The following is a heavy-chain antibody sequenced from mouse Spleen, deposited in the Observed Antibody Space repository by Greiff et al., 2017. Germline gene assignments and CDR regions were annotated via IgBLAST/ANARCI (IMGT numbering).Heavy chain of an antibody. CDR2: INPNYGTT. CDR3: ARSPPYYSNPYWYFDV. CDR1: GYSFTGYY. V-gene: IGHV1-39*01. J-gene: IGHJ1*01. D-gene: IGHD2-5*01. Sequence: VQLQQPGAELVKPGASVKISCKASGYSFTGYYMHWVKQSHVKSLEWIGRINPNYGTTSYNQKFKGKATLTVDQSSSTAYMQLNSLTSEDSAVYYCARSPPYYSNPYWYFDVWGAGTTVTVSS.